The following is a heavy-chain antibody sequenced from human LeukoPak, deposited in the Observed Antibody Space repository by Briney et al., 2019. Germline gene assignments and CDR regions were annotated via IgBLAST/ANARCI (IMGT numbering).Heavy chain of an antibody. CDR2: IYYSGNT. J-gene: IGHJ6*03. V-gene: IGHV4-59*12. D-gene: IGHD2-2*01. CDR1: GGSISSYY. CDR3: ASTSSQYYYMDV. Sequence: SETLSLTCTVSGGSISSYYWSWVRQPPGKGLEWIGYIYYSGNTNYNPSLKSRVTISVDTSKNQFSLKLSSVTAADTAVYYCASTSSQYYYMDVWGKGTTVTVSS.